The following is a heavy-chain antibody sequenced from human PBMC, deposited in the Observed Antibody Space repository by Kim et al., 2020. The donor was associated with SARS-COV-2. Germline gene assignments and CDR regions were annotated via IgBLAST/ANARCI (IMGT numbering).Heavy chain of an antibody. CDR2: IYSGGSST. CDR3: AAHGGHDYSNSIPYNY. Sequence: GGSLRLSCAASGFTFSSYAMSWVRQAPGKGLEWVSVIYSGGSSTYYADSVKGRFTISRDNSKNTPYLQMNSLRAEDTAVYYCAAHGGHDYSNSIPYNYWGQGTLVTVSS. CDR1: GFTFSSYA. V-gene: IGHV3-23*03. J-gene: IGHJ4*02. D-gene: IGHD4-4*01.